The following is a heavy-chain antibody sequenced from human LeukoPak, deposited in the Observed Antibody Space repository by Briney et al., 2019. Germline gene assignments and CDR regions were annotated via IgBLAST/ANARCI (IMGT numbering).Heavy chain of an antibody. CDR2: IYYSGST. V-gene: IGHV4-59*01. CDR3: ARVSRSGSAMTYYYYMDV. Sequence: PSETLSLTCTVSGGSISSYYWSWIRQPPGKGLEWIGYIYYSGSTNYHPSLKSRVTISVDTSKNQFSLKLSSVTAADTALYYCARVSRSGSAMTYYYYMDVWGKGTTVTVSS. CDR1: GGSISSYY. D-gene: IGHD1-26*01. J-gene: IGHJ6*03.